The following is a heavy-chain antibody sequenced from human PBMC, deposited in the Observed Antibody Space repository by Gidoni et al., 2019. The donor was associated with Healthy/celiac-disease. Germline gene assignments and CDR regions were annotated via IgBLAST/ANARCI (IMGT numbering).Heavy chain of an antibody. CDR1: GFTFSSYE. CDR3: ASPGNSWTAFDY. Sequence: EVQLVESGGGLVQPGGSLRLSCAASGFTFSSYEMNWVRQAPGKGLEWVSYISSSGSTIYYADSVKGRFTISRDNAKNSLYLQMNSLRAEDTAVYYCASPGNSWTAFDYWGQGTLVTVSS. CDR2: ISSSGSTI. V-gene: IGHV3-48*03. J-gene: IGHJ4*02. D-gene: IGHD6-13*01.